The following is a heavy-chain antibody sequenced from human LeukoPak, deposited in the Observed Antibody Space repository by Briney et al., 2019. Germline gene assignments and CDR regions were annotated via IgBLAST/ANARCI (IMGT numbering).Heavy chain of an antibody. V-gene: IGHV4-34*01. CDR1: GGSFSGYY. J-gene: IGHJ4*02. CDR3: ARGNGDGSSSPTPFDY. CDR2: INHSGST. D-gene: IGHD6-6*01. Sequence: SETLSLTCAVYGGSFSGYYWSWIRQPPGKGLEWIGEINHSGSTNYNPSLKSRVTISVDTSKNQFSLKLSSVTAAETAVYYCARGNGDGSSSPTPFDYWGQGTLVTVSS.